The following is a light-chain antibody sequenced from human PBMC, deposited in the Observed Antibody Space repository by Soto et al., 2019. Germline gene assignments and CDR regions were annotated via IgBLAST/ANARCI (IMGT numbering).Light chain of an antibody. J-gene: IGKJ5*01. Sequence: EIVMTQSPATLSVSPGDGATLSCRASQSVDSNLAWYQQKPGQTPRLLIYGASTRPTGIPARFSGSGSGTESTLAIISLQSEDSAVYYCQQYGSSPPSSTFGQGTRLEIK. CDR3: QQYGSSPPSST. CDR2: GAS. V-gene: IGKV3D-15*01. CDR1: QSVDSN.